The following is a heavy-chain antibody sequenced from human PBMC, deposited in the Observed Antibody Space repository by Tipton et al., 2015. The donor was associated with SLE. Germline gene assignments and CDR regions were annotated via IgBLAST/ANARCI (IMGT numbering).Heavy chain of an antibody. CDR1: GFTVSSNS. J-gene: IGHJ4*02. CDR3: ARDPNWAFDY. V-gene: IGHV3-21*01. CDR2: ISSSSSYI. D-gene: IGHD7-27*01. Sequence: SLRLSCAASGFTVSSNSMNWVRQAPGKGLEWVSSISSSSSYIYYADSVKGRFAVSRDNAKNSLYLQMISLRAEDTAVYYCARDPNWAFDYWGQGTLVTVSS.